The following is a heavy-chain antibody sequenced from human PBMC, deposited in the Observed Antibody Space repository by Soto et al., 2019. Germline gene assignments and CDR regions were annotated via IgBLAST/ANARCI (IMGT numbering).Heavy chain of an antibody. CDR2: ISGSGGST. J-gene: IGHJ3*02. V-gene: IGHV3-23*01. CDR1: GFTFSSYA. D-gene: IGHD6-13*01. CDR3: AKGSEDSSWINDAFDI. Sequence: EVQLLESGGGLVQPGGSLRLSCAASGFTFSSYAMSWVRQAPGKGLEWVSAISGSGGSTYYADSVKGRFTISRDNSKNTLYLQMNSLRAEDTAVYYCAKGSEDSSWINDAFDIWGQGTMVTVSS.